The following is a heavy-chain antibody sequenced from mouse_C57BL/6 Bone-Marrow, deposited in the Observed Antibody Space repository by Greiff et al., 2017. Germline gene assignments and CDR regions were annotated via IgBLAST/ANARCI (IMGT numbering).Heavy chain of an antibody. CDR3: AVDSSGPFAY. D-gene: IGHD3-2*02. CDR2: IYPGDGDT. CDR1: GYAFSSSW. V-gene: IGHV1-82*01. J-gene: IGHJ3*01. Sequence: VHLVESGPELVKPGASVKISCKASGYAFSSSWMNWVKQRPGKGLEWIGRIYPGDGDTNYNGKFKGKDTLTADKSSSTAYMQLSSLTSEDSAVYFCAVDSSGPFAYWGQGTLVTVSA.